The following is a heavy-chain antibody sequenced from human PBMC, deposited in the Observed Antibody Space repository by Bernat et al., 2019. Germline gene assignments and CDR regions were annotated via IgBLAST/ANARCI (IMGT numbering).Heavy chain of an antibody. CDR3: ARCSRSFFSLIDY. CDR1: GYTFTSYA. CDR2: INAGNGNT. D-gene: IGHD6-6*01. V-gene: IGHV1-3*01. Sequence: QVQLVQSGAEVKKPGASVKVSCKASGYTFTSYAMHWVRQAPGQRLEWMGWINAGNGNTKYSQKFQGRVTITRDTSASTAYMELSSLRSEDTAVYYCARCSRSFFSLIDYWGQGTLVTVSS. J-gene: IGHJ4*02.